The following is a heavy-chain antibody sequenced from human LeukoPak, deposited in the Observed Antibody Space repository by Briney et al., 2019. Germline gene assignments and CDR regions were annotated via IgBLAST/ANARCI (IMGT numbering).Heavy chain of an antibody. Sequence: PGGYLRLSCAASGFTFDDYAMHWVRQAPGKGLEWVSGMSWNSGSIGYADSVKGRFTISRDNAKNSLYLQMNSLRAEDTALYYCAKALYDSSARGASIDYWGQGTLVTVSS. J-gene: IGHJ4*02. V-gene: IGHV3-9*01. D-gene: IGHD3-22*01. CDR3: AKALYDSSARGASIDY. CDR2: MSWNSGSI. CDR1: GFTFDDYA.